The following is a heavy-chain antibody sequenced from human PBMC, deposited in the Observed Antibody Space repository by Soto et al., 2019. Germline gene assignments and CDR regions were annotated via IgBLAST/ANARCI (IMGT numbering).Heavy chain of an antibody. CDR3: ARWGSGHTFDY. D-gene: IGHD3-10*01. CDR1: GASITRGGFH. V-gene: IGHV4-39*02. CDR2: LYSGST. J-gene: IGHJ4*02. Sequence: QLQLQESGPGLVKPSETLSLTCAVTGASITRGGFHWGWIRQSPGQGREWIGSLYSGSTYYNPSRKSRVIIPADTSKTDFSLRLTSVTAADTAVYYCARWGSGHTFDYWGQGTLVTVSS.